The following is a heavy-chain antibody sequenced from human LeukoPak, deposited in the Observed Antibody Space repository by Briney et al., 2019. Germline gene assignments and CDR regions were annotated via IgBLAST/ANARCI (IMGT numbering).Heavy chain of an antibody. Sequence: GASVKVSCKASGYTFTGYYMHWVRQAPGQGLEWMGWINPNSGGTNYAQKFQGRVTMTRDTSISTAYMELSRLRSDDTAVYYCARDMGDGSGIAAAGTGTYYFDYWGQGTLVTVPS. CDR2: INPNSGGT. CDR3: ARDMGDGSGIAAAGTGTYYFDY. CDR1: GYTFTGYY. V-gene: IGHV1-2*02. D-gene: IGHD6-13*01. J-gene: IGHJ4*02.